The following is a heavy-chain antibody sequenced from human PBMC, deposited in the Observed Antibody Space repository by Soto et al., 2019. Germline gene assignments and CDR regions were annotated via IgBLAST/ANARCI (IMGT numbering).Heavy chain of an antibody. Sequence: QVQLVESGGGVVQPGRSLRLSCAASGFTFSNYGMHWVRQAPGKGLEWVAVIADDGSSKYYDDSVRGRFTISRDNAKNTLFLQMNSLRGDDAAVYYCARRGTAPLGTSRTDHFDYWGQGTLVTVSS. D-gene: IGHD1-1*01. V-gene: IGHV3-30*03. CDR2: IADDGSSK. CDR1: GFTFSNYG. J-gene: IGHJ4*02. CDR3: ARRGTAPLGTSRTDHFDY.